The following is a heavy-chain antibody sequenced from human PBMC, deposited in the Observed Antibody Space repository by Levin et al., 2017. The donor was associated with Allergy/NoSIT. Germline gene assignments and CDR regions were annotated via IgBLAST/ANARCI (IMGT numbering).Heavy chain of an antibody. J-gene: IGHJ6*03. CDR3: TTAVKRITMVRGVMTSHYYMDV. CDR2: IKSKTDGGTT. D-gene: IGHD3-10*01. V-gene: IGHV3-15*01. Sequence: SCAASGFTFSNAWMSWVRQAPGKGLEWVGRIKSKTDGGTTDYAAPVKGRFTISRDDSKNTLYLQMNSLKTEDTAVYYCTTAVKRITMVRGVMTSHYYMDVWGKGTTVTVSS. CDR1: GFTFSNAW.